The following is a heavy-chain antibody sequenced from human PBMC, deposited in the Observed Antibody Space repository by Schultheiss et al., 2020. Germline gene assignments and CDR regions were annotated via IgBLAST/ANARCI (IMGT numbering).Heavy chain of an antibody. V-gene: IGHV3-21*01. CDR1: GFTFSSYS. CDR2: ISSSSSYI. D-gene: IGHD3-3*01. CDR3: AREANYDFWSGYNHYYYYGMDV. J-gene: IGHJ6*02. Sequence: WGSLRLSCAASGFTFSSYSMNWVRQAPGKGLEWVSSISSSSSYIYYADSVKGRFTISRDNAKNSLYLQMNSLRAEDTAVYYCAREANYDFWSGYNHYYYYGMDVWGQGTTVTVSS.